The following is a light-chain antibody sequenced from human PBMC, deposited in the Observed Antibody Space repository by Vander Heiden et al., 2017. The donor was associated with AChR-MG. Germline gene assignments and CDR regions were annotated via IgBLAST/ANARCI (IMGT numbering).Light chain of an antibody. CDR1: QSVLYSSNNKNY. J-gene: IGKJ3*01. CDR3: QQDDSTPFT. CDR2: WAS. Sequence: DIVMTQSPDSLAVPLGERATINCKSSQSVLYSSNNKNYLAWYQQKPGQPPKLLIYWASTRESGVPDRFSGSGSGTDFTLTISSLQAEDVAVYYCQQDDSTPFTFGHGTKVDIK. V-gene: IGKV4-1*01.